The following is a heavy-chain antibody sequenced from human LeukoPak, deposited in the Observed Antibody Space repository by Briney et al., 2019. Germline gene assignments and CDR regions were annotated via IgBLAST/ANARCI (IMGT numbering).Heavy chain of an antibody. D-gene: IGHD1-26*01. V-gene: IGHV3-30*18. Sequence: GGSLRPSCAASGFAFSSYGMHWVRQAPGKGLEWLTVISYDGSKKYYADSVKGRFTISRDNSKNTPYLQMNSLRAEDTAVYYCAKDRVGAYSDAFDIWGQGTMVTVSS. CDR2: ISYDGSKK. CDR3: AKDRVGAYSDAFDI. J-gene: IGHJ3*02. CDR1: GFAFSSYG.